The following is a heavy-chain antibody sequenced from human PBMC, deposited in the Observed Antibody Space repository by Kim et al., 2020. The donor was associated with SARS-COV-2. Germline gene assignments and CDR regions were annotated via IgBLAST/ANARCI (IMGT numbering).Heavy chain of an antibody. V-gene: IGHV3-21*01. CDR3: ARGPSGYSYGYYWYGMDV. J-gene: IGHJ6*02. CDR2: ISSSSSYI. Sequence: GGSLRLSCAASGFTFSSYSMNWVRQAPGKGLEWVSSISSSSSYIYYADSVKGRFTISRDNAKNSLYLQMNSLRAEDTAVYYCARGPSGYSYGYYWYGMDVWGQGTTVTVSS. D-gene: IGHD5-18*01. CDR1: GFTFSSYS.